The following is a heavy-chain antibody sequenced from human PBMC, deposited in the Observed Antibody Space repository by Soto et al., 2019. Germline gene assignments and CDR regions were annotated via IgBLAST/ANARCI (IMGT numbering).Heavy chain of an antibody. Sequence: QVQLVQSGAEVKKPGSSVKVSCKASGGTFSSYTISWVRQAPGQGLEWMGRIIPILGIANYAQKFQGRVTITADKSTSTAYMELSSLRSEDTAVYYGARQVDTAMEPHFDYWGQGTLVTVSS. CDR3: ARQVDTAMEPHFDY. CDR1: GGTFSSYT. CDR2: IIPILGIA. V-gene: IGHV1-69*02. D-gene: IGHD5-18*01. J-gene: IGHJ4*02.